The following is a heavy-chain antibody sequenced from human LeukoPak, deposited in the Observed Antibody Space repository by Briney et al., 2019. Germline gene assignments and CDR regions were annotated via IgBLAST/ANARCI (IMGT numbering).Heavy chain of an antibody. CDR2: IYYSGST. D-gene: IGHD6-19*01. Sequence: SETLSLTCTVSGGSISSGGYYWSWIRQHPGKGLEWIVYIYYSGSTYYNPSLKSRVTISVDTSKNRFSLKLSSVTAADTAVYYCARGSPQQWRYGMDVWGQGTTVTVSS. J-gene: IGHJ6*02. CDR3: ARGSPQQWRYGMDV. V-gene: IGHV4-31*03. CDR1: GGSISSGGYY.